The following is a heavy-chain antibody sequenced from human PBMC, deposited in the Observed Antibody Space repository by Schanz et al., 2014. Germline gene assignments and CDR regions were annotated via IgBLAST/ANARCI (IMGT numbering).Heavy chain of an antibody. D-gene: IGHD3-22*01. Sequence: EVQLVESGGGLIQPGGSLRLSCAVSGFTVNTNYMSWVRQAPGKGLEWISSMYINSGSTQYADSVKGRFIISRDSSKNTLFLQVNSLRAEDTAVYYCAKDHFGHYDSSGCSDCYYYGMDVWGQGTTVTVSS. CDR2: MYINSGST. V-gene: IGHV3-66*03. CDR3: AKDHFGHYDSSGCSDCYYYGMDV. CDR1: GFTVNTNY. J-gene: IGHJ6*02.